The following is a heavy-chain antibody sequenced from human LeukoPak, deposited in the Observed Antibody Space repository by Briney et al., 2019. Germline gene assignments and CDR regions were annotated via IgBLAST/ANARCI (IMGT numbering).Heavy chain of an antibody. CDR1: GGTFSSYA. CDR3: ARDQGYGDYPSYWYFDL. J-gene: IGHJ2*01. Sequence: SVKVSCKASGGTFSSYAISWLRQAPGQGLEWMGRIIPIFGTANYAQKFQGRVTITTDESTSTAYMELSSLRSEDTAVYYCARDQGYGDYPSYWYFDLWGRGTLVTVSS. D-gene: IGHD4-17*01. V-gene: IGHV1-69*05. CDR2: IIPIFGTA.